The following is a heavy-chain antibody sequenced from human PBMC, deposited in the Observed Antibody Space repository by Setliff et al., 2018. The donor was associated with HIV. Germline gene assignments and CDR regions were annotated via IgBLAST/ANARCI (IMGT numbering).Heavy chain of an antibody. D-gene: IGHD3-10*01. J-gene: IGHJ2*01. CDR3: ATPPIAGVRGYPQGWYCDL. V-gene: IGHV4-38-2*02. CDR2: IYHTGST. CDR1: GYSISSDYY. Sequence: ETLSLTCTFSGYSISSDYYWGWIRQPPGKGLEWIGSIYHTGSTYYNPSLKSRVTISVYTSKNQFSLKLTSVTAADTAVYYCATPPIAGVRGYPQGWYCDLWGRGTLVTVSS.